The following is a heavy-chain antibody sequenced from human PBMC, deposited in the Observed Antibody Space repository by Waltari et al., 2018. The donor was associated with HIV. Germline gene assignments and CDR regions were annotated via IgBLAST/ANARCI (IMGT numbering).Heavy chain of an antibody. CDR2: IWYDGSQK. Sequence: QVQLVASGGGVAEPGMSLRLSCVASGSSFISLALHWVRQAPGKGLEWVALIWYDGSQKYYADSVKGRFTISRDNSQNTLYLQVDSLRVEDTATYYCSRAGTAAGKSNYYYGTDVWGQGTTVTVSS. J-gene: IGHJ6*02. D-gene: IGHD6-13*01. V-gene: IGHV3-33*01. CDR3: SRAGTAAGKSNYYYGTDV. CDR1: GSSFISLA.